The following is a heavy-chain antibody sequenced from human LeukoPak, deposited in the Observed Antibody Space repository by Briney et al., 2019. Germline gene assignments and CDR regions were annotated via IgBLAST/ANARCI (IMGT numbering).Heavy chain of an antibody. CDR2: ISSSSSYI. V-gene: IGHV3-21*01. CDR3: ARDRGIAAADDYYFDY. CDR1: GFTFSSYS. J-gene: IGHJ4*02. D-gene: IGHD6-13*01. Sequence: NPGGSLRLSCAASGFTFSSYSMNWVRQAPGKGLEWVSSISSSSSYIYYADSVKGRFTISRDNAKNSLYLQMNSLRAEDTAVYYCARDRGIAAADDYYFDYWGQGTLVTVSS.